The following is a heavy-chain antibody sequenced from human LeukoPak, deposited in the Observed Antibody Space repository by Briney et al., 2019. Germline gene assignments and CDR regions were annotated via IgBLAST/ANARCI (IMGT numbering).Heavy chain of an antibody. D-gene: IGHD3-10*01. CDR2: IYYSGST. CDR1: GGSISSSSYY. CDR3: ARHASSFGESHQDY. V-gene: IGHV4-39*01. Sequence: SETLSLTCTVSGGSISSSSYYWGRIRQPPGKGLEWIGSIYYSGSTYYNPSLKSRVTISVDTSKNQFSLKLSSVTAADTAVYYCARHASSFGESHQDYWGQGTLVTVSS. J-gene: IGHJ4*02.